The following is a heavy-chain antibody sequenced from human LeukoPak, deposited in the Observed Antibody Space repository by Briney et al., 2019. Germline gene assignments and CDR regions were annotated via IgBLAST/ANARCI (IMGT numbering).Heavy chain of an antibody. D-gene: IGHD2-2*01. J-gene: IGHJ3*02. CDR2: ISSSSSYI. Sequence: PGGSLRLSCAASGFTFSSYSMNLVRQAPGKGLEWVSSISSSSSYIYYADSVKGRFTISRDNAKNSLYLQMNSLRAEDTAVYYCAREIPAAAILPVGAFDIWGQGTMVTVSS. CDR3: AREIPAAAILPVGAFDI. CDR1: GFTFSSYS. V-gene: IGHV3-21*01.